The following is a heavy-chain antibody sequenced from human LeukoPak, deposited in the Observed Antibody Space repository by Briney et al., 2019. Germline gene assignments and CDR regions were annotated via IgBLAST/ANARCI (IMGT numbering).Heavy chain of an antibody. J-gene: IGHJ4*02. CDR1: GYTFTGYY. V-gene: IGHV1-2*02. CDR2: INPNSGGT. Sequence: ASVKVSCKASGYTFTGYYMHWVRQAPGQGLEWMGWINPNSGGTNYAQKFQGKVTMTRDTSISTAYMELSRLRSDDTAVYYCARGTRGGWLPFDYWGQGTLVTVSS. D-gene: IGHD6-19*01. CDR3: ARGTRGGWLPFDY.